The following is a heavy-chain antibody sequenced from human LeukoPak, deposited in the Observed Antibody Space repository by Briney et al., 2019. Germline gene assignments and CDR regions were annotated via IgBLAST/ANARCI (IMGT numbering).Heavy chain of an antibody. CDR1: GYTFTSYG. D-gene: IGHD6-13*01. J-gene: IGHJ4*02. Sequence: ASVKVSCKASGYTFTSYGISWVRQAPGQGLEWMGWININTGNPTYAQGFTGRFVFSLDTSVSTAYLQISSLKAEDTAVYYCARDVSIAAAAPGDYWGQGTLVTVSS. CDR2: ININTGNP. V-gene: IGHV7-4-1*02. CDR3: ARDVSIAAAAPGDY.